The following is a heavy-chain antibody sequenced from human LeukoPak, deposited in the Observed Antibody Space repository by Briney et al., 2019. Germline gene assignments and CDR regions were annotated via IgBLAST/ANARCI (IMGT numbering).Heavy chain of an antibody. V-gene: IGHV3-7*01. Sequence: GGSLRLSCVGSGFTFSNYWMTWVRQAPGKGLEWVAHIKEDGTQRYYVDSVKGRFTISRDDAKNSLYLQMNTLTDEDTAVYYCVRGGWELDYWGQGILVTVSS. D-gene: IGHD4-23*01. CDR1: GFTFSNYW. CDR3: VRGGWELDY. J-gene: IGHJ4*02. CDR2: IKEDGTQR.